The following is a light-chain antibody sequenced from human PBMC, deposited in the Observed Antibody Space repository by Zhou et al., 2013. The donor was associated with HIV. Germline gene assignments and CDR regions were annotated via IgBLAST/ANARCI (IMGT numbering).Light chain of an antibody. Sequence: DIQMTQSPSSLSASVGDRVTITCRTSQTIDNYLNWYQQKPGKAPNLLIYGASILKSGVPSRFSGSGSGTEFTLTISSLQPDDFATYYCQQYDTYPWTFGQGTKVEVK. CDR1: QTIDNY. CDR2: GAS. J-gene: IGKJ1*01. V-gene: IGKV1-39*01. CDR3: QQYDTYPWT.